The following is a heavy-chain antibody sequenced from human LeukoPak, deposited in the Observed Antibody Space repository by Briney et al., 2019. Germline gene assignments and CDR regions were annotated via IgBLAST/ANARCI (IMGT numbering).Heavy chain of an antibody. V-gene: IGHV1-46*01. Sequence: ASVKVSCKASGYTFTSYYMHWVRQAPGQGLEWMGIINPSGGSTSYAQEFQGRVTMTRDTSTSTVYMELSSLRSEDTAVYYCARDLTLVTVAGTPRPYYFDYWGQGTLVTVSS. CDR1: GYTFTSYY. CDR3: ARDLTLVTVAGTPRPYYFDY. CDR2: INPSGGST. D-gene: IGHD6-19*01. J-gene: IGHJ4*02.